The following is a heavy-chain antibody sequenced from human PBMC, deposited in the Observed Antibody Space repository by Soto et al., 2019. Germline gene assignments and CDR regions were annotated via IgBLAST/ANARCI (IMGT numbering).Heavy chain of an antibody. CDR2: IYYSGST. D-gene: IGHD3-3*01. V-gene: IGHV4-39*01. J-gene: IGHJ5*02. CDR1: GGSISSSSYY. Sequence: SETLSLTCTVSGGSISSSSYYWGWIRQPPGKGLEWIGSIYYSGSTYYNPSLKSRVTISVDTSKNQFSLKLSSVTAADTAVYYCARVQLRFLEWLSWFDPWGQEPWSPSPQ. CDR3: ARVQLRFLEWLSWFDP.